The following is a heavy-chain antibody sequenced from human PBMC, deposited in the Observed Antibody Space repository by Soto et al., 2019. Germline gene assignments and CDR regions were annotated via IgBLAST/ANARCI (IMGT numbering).Heavy chain of an antibody. CDR2: IGGDGAAT. J-gene: IGHJ4*02. V-gene: IGHV3-23*01. CDR3: AKDLGHYDSSGYPDYFDY. D-gene: IGHD3-22*01. Sequence: EVQLLESGGDLVQPGGSLRLSCVASGFTLGDYAMSWVRQAPGKGLEWVSGIGGDGAATHYTDSVEGRFTVSRDNSKNTLYLQMNSLRAEDTAVYYCAKDLGHYDSSGYPDYFDYWGQGTLVTVSS. CDR1: GFTLGDYA.